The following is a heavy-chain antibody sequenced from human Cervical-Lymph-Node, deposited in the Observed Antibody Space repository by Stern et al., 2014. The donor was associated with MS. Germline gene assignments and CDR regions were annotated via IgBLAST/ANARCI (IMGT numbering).Heavy chain of an antibody. J-gene: IGHJ6*02. CDR2: IKSKTDGGTI. D-gene: IGHD6-6*01. V-gene: IGHV3-15*02. Sequence: EVQLVQSGGALVKPGGSLRLSCTASGLTFSNFWMTWVRQAPGKGLEWVGRIKSKTDGGTIDYADPVKGRFTSSRDDSKNTLYVEMNSLTTDDTAVYYCTTDRRNPYYAMDVWGQGTTVTVSS. CDR3: TTDRRNPYYAMDV. CDR1: GLTFSNFW.